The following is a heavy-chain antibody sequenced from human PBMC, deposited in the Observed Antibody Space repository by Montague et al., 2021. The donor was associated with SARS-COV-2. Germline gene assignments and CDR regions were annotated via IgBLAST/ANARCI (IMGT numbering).Heavy chain of an antibody. CDR3: TRVISAVAGPTFYFDH. D-gene: IGHD2/OR15-2a*01. J-gene: IGHJ4*02. CDR1: GGSISSGSY. CDR2: SDHSGIT. Sequence: ETLSLTCTVSGGSISSGSYWGWIRQPPGKGLEWIGTSDHSGITYYSPPLKSRVTISLDTSENQFPLNLDSVTASDTAMYYCTRVISAVAGPTFYFDHWGQGTLVTVSS. V-gene: IGHV4-38-2*02.